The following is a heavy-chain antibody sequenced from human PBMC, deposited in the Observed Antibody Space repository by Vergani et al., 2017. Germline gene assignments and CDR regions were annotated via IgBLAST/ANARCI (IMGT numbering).Heavy chain of an antibody. CDR2: IYYSGRT. V-gene: IGHV4-59*01. D-gene: IGHD5-18*01. CDR3: ARGGGYGYYYYYMDV. Sequence: QVQLQESGPGLVKPSETLPLTCTVSGGPISSYYWSWIRQPPGKGLEWIGYIYYSGRTNYNPSLKSRVTISVDTSKNQFSLKLSSVTAADTAVYYCARGGGYGYYYYYMDVWGK. CDR1: GGPISSYY. J-gene: IGHJ6*03.